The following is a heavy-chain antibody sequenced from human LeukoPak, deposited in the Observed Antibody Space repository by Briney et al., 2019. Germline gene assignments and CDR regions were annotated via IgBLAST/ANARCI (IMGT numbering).Heavy chain of an antibody. CDR2: ISSSSSYI. D-gene: IGHD5-12*01. V-gene: IGHV3-21*01. CDR3: ARSWPSEGYFDY. J-gene: IGHJ4*02. Sequence: PGGSLRLSCAASGFTFSSYSMNWVRQAPGKGLEWVSSISSSSSYIYYAVSVKGRFTISRDNAKNSLYLQMNSLRAEDTAVYYCARSWPSEGYFDYWGQGTLVTVSS. CDR1: GFTFSSYS.